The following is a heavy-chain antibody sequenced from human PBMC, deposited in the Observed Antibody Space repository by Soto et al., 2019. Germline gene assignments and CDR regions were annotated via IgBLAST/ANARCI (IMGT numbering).Heavy chain of an antibody. CDR3: ARSSMSYFEF. Sequence: LSLTCTVSGGSISQSGYFWSWIRQHPGKGLEWIGYIYDSGSTYYNPSLKSRVSLSVDTSKNQFSLNLTSVTAADTAMYYCARSSMSYFEFWGQGTLVTVSS. V-gene: IGHV4-31*03. CDR2: IYDSGST. CDR1: GGSISQSGYF. J-gene: IGHJ4*02.